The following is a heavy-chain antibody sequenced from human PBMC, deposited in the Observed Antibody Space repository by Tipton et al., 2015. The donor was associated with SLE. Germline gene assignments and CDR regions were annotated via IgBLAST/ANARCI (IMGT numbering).Heavy chain of an antibody. V-gene: IGHV1-18*01. CDR1: GYTFTSYG. Sequence: QVQLVQSGAEVKKPGASVKVSCKASGYTFTSYGISWVRQAPGQGLEWMGWISAYNGNTNYAQKLQGRVTMTTDTTTSTAYIELRSLRCDDTAVYYCARERHDSGPFDYWGQGTLVTVSS. D-gene: IGHD4-17*01. J-gene: IGHJ4*02. CDR3: ARERHDSGPFDY. CDR2: ISAYNGNT.